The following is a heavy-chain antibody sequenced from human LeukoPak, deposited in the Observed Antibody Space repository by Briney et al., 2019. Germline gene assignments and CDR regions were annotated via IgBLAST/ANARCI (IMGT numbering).Heavy chain of an antibody. J-gene: IGHJ4*02. CDR3: ARVRYCSTNRCYDREFDN. V-gene: IGHV4-59*01. Sequence: PSETLSLTCTVSGGSISSFYWSWIRQPPGKGLEWIGYMFYSGSTNYNPSLRSRVTISIDTSKNQFSLKLNSVTAADTAVYYCARVRYCSTNRCYDREFDNWGQGTLVTVSS. CDR1: GGSISSFY. CDR2: MFYSGST. D-gene: IGHD2-2*01.